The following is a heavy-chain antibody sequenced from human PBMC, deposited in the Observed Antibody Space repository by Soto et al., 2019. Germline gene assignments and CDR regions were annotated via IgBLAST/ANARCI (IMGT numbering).Heavy chain of an antibody. J-gene: IGHJ4*02. V-gene: IGHV3-30*18. Sequence: GGSLRLSCPGSGFTFGDYAINWVRQAPGKGLEWVAVISYDGSNKYYADSVKGRFTVSRDNSKNTLYLQMNSLRAEDTAVYYCAKLRGPLGVWGQGTLVTVSS. CDR3: AKLRGPLGV. CDR2: ISYDGSNK. CDR1: GFTFGDYA.